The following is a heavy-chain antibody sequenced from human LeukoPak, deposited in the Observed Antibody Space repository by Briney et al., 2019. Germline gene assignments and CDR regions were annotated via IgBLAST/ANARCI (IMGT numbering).Heavy chain of an antibody. J-gene: IGHJ4*02. D-gene: IGHD5-12*01. CDR1: GFSFRDFW. V-gene: IGHV3-7*01. Sequence: PGGSLRLSCAASGFSFRDFWMTWVRQAPGKGLEWVANINQGGSVKYYVDSVKGRFTTSRDDAKSSLYVQMNSLRDEDTAVYYCARFGYSGWNLEYWGQGTLVTVSS. CDR2: INQGGSVK. CDR3: ARFGYSGWNLEY.